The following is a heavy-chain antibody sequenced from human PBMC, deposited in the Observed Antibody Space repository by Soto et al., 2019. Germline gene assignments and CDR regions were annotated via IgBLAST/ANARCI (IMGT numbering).Heavy chain of an antibody. J-gene: IGHJ1*01. Sequence: DVQLVESGGGLVQPGRSLRLSCAASGFTFDDYAMHWVRQAPGKGLEWVSGISWNSGSIGYADSVKGRFTISRDNAKNSLYLQMNSLRAEDTALYYCAKADYGDYSAFQHWGQGTLVTVSS. CDR3: AKADYGDYSAFQH. CDR2: ISWNSGSI. CDR1: GFTFDDYA. V-gene: IGHV3-9*01. D-gene: IGHD4-17*01.